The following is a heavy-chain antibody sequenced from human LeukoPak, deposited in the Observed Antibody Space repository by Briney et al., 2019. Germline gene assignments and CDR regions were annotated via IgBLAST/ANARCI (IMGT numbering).Heavy chain of an antibody. CDR2: VHFSGST. J-gene: IGHJ4*02. CDR1: GGSIVTSRYY. D-gene: IGHD3-10*01. V-gene: IGHV4-39*07. CDR3: ARVSPSLGWGGSGSPSDDKDY. Sequence: PSETLSLTCTVSGGSIVTSRYYWGWVRQPPGKGLEWIGDVHFSGSTYYNPSLRSRLSISVDTSKNQFSLKLSSVTAADTAVYYCARVSPSLGWGGSGSPSDDKDYWGQGTLVTVSS.